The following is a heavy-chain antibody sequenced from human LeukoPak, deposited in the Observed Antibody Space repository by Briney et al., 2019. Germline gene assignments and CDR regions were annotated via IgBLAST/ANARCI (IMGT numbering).Heavy chain of an antibody. CDR1: GYSISSGYY. D-gene: IGHD1-26*01. V-gene: IGHV4-38-2*02. Sequence: SETLSLTCTVSGYSISSGYYWGWIRQPPGKGLEWIGSGSTYYNPSLKSRVTISVDTSKNQFPLKLSSVTAADTAVYYCARDWDSGSYGDYWGQGTLVTVSS. CDR3: ARDWDSGSYGDY. J-gene: IGHJ4*02. CDR2: SGST.